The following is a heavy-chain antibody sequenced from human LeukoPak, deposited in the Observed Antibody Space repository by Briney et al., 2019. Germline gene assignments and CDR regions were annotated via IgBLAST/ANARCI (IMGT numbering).Heavy chain of an antibody. Sequence: PGGSLRLSCAASGFTFSSSAMSWVRQAPGKGLEWVSAISNNGGYTYYADSVQGRFTISRDNSKSTLCLQMNSLRAEDTAVYYCAKDGGEYDSSGYYYVFNYYYYYGMDVWGQGTTVTVSS. CDR2: ISNNGGYT. CDR1: GFTFSSSA. D-gene: IGHD3-22*01. CDR3: AKDGGEYDSSGYYYVFNYYYYYGMDV. V-gene: IGHV3-23*01. J-gene: IGHJ6*02.